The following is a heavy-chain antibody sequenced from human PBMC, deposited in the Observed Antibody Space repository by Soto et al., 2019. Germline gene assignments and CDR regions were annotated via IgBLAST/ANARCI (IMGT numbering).Heavy chain of an antibody. V-gene: IGHV4-30-4*08. J-gene: IGHJ6*02. CDR2: IHHSVSI. CDR1: GCCISSDYYH. CDR3: AREADGGDPLDV. D-gene: IGHD2-21*02. Sequence: QVQLQQSGPGLVKPSQTLSLTCTVSGCCISSDYYHWNWIRQSPERGLEWIGYIHHSVSILYNPSLTSRVTISVDTSKNQISLHLRSVTAADTAVYFCAREADGGDPLDVWGQGTTVTVSS.